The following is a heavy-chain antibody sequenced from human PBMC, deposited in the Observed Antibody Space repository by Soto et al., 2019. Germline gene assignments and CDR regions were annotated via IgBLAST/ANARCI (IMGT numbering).Heavy chain of an antibody. V-gene: IGHV4-59*08. D-gene: IGHD4-17*01. J-gene: IGHJ5*02. CDR2: IYYTGST. CDR3: ARRGSVTTTFDP. Sequence: QVQLQESGPGLVKPSETLSLTCTDSGGSISGDYWSWIRQPPGKGLVWIAYIYYTGSTNYNPPLKSRVAISVDTSKNQFSLKLSSVTAADTAVDYCARRGSVTTTFDPWAQGLLVTVSS. CDR1: GGSISGDY.